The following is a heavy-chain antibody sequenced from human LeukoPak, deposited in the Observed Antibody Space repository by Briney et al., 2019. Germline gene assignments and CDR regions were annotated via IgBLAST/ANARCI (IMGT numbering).Heavy chain of an antibody. Sequence: SVKVSCKASGGTFSSYAISWVRQAPGQGLEWMGGIIPIFGTANYVQKFQGRVTITADESTSAAYMELSSLRSEDTAVYYCARDPDPTYYYDSSGYLTSDFGYWGQGTLVTVSS. CDR1: GGTFSSYA. V-gene: IGHV1-69*13. D-gene: IGHD3-22*01. CDR3: ARDPDPTYYYDSSGYLTSDFGY. J-gene: IGHJ4*02. CDR2: IIPIFGTA.